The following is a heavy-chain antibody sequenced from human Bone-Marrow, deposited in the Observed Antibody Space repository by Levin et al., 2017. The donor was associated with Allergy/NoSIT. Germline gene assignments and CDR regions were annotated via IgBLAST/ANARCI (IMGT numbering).Heavy chain of an antibody. CDR2: IYPDDSDV. CDR1: GYKFTDYW. D-gene: IGHD5-12*01. V-gene: IGHV5-51*01. J-gene: IGHJ4*02. Sequence: GGSLRLSCKASGYKFTDYWIGWVRLLPGKRPEWMGIIYPDDSDVRYNPSFQGHVTISADRSINTAFLQWSRLQASDTGIYYCARPGVATVPLRIYYFDYWGLGTLVTVSS. CDR3: ARPGVATVPLRIYYFDY.